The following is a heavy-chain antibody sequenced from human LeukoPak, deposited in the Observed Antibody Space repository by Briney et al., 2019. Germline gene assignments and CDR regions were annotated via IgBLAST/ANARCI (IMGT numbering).Heavy chain of an antibody. J-gene: IGHJ4*02. CDR3: ARDPAVWSGSFVYYFDY. CDR2: IIPIFGAA. Sequence: GSSVKVSCKASGGTFSSYAISWVRQAPGQGLEWMGRIIPIFGAANYAQKFQGRVTITTDESTSTAYMELSSLRSEDTAVYYCARDPAVWSGSFVYYFDYWGQGTLVTVSS. V-gene: IGHV1-69*05. CDR1: GGTFSSYA. D-gene: IGHD1-26*01.